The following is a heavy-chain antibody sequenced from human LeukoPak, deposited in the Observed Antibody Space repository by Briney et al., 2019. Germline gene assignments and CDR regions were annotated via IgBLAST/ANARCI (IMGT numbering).Heavy chain of an antibody. Sequence: GGPLRLSCAVSGFSVTNNYMSWVRQPPGKGLEWVSVFYVGGATYYAHSVKGRFTISRDNSENALYLQMKSLRAKDTAVYYCARGDGYNFFDYWGQGTLVTVSS. D-gene: IGHD5-24*01. CDR3: ARGDGYNFFDY. V-gene: IGHV3-53*01. CDR2: FYVGGAT. CDR1: GFSVTNNY. J-gene: IGHJ4*02.